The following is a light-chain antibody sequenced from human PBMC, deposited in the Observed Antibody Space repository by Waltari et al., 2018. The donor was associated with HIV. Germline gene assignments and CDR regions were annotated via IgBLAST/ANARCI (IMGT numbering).Light chain of an antibody. CDR2: LNN. Sequence: QSVLTQPPSVSAAPGQRITISCTGNSSNIGAGYSVHWYHQLPGSAPKLLIYLNNNSPAGFPARFSGSKSGSSASLAITGLRAEDEGDYYCHSHDSSHSSIFGGGTKLTVL. J-gene: IGLJ2*01. CDR1: SSNIGAGYS. V-gene: IGLV1-40*01. CDR3: HSHDSSHSSI.